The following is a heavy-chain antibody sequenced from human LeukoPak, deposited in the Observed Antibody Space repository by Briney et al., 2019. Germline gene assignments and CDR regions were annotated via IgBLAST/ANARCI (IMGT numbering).Heavy chain of an antibody. CDR2: IYYSGST. Sequence: SETLSLTCTVSGGSISSSSYYWGWIRQPPGKGLEWIGSIYYSGSTYYNPSLKSRVTISVDTSKNQFSLKLSSVTAADTAVYYCARRGGGLWSRNWYFDLWGRGTLVTVSS. CDR3: ARRGGGLWSRNWYFDL. V-gene: IGHV4-39*01. J-gene: IGHJ2*01. CDR1: GGSISSSSYY. D-gene: IGHD5-18*01.